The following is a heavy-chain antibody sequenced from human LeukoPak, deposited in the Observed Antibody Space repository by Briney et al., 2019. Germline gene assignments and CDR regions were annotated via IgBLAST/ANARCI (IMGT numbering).Heavy chain of an antibody. CDR2: ISGSGGST. V-gene: IGHV3-23*01. CDR3: AKDLGYGDFAHY. Sequence: GGSLRLSCAASGFTFSSYAMSWVRLAPGKGLEWVSAISGSGGSTYYADSVKGRFTISRDNSKNTLYLQMNSLRAEDTAVYYCAKDLGYGDFAHYWGQGTLVTVSS. J-gene: IGHJ4*02. D-gene: IGHD4-17*01. CDR1: GFTFSSYA.